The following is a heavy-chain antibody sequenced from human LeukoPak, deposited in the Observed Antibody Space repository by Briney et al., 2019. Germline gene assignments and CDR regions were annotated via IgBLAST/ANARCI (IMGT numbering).Heavy chain of an antibody. V-gene: IGHV3-11*01. D-gene: IGHD3-3*01. CDR1: GFTFSDYY. CDR3: ATSYYDFWSGYPPYFDY. J-gene: IGHJ4*02. CDR2: ISSSGSTI. Sequence: GGSLRLSCAASGFTFSDYYMSWIRPAPGKGLEWVSYISSSGSTIYYADSVKGRFTISRDNAKNSLYLQMNSLRAEDTAVYYCATSYYDFWSGYPPYFDYWGQGTLVTVSS.